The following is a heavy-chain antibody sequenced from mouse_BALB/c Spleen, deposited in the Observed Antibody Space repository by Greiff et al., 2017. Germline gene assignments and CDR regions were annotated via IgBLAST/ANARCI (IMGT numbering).Heavy chain of an antibody. Sequence: EVKLVESGAELVKPGASVKLSCTASGFNIKDTYMHWVKQRPEQGLEWIGRIDPANGNTKYDPKFQGKATITADTSSNTAYLQLSSLTSEDTAVYYCARDSYYAMDYWGQGTSVTVSS. CDR1: GFNIKDTY. CDR2: IDPANGNT. J-gene: IGHJ4*01. CDR3: ARDSYYAMDY. V-gene: IGHV14-3*02.